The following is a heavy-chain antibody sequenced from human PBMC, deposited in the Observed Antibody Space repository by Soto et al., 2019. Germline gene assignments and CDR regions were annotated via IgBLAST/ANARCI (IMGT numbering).Heavy chain of an antibody. J-gene: IGHJ5*02. V-gene: IGHV3-49*03. CDR3: TREGSRSYSPNWFDP. CDR1: GFTFGDYA. Sequence: GGSLRLSCAASGFTFGDYAMTWFRQAPRKGLEWVGFIRSKPYDVTTEYAASVEGRFSISRDDSKSIAYLQMNSVKTEETAFYYCTREGSRSYSPNWFDPWGQGTLVTVSS. D-gene: IGHD3-10*01. CDR2: IRSKPYDVTT.